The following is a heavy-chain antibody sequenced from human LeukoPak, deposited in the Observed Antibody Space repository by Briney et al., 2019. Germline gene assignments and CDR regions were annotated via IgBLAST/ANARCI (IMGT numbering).Heavy chain of an antibody. CDR3: ARTSYGDNAGGGFDY. V-gene: IGHV4-61*02. CDR1: GGSISSGSYY. CDR2: IYISGST. J-gene: IGHJ4*02. D-gene: IGHD4-17*01. Sequence: PSQTLSLTCTVSGGSISSGSYYWSWIRQPAGKGLEWIGRIYISGSTNYNPSLKSRVTMSVDTSKNQFSLKLSSVTAADTAMYYCARTSYGDNAGGGFDYWGQGTLVTVSS.